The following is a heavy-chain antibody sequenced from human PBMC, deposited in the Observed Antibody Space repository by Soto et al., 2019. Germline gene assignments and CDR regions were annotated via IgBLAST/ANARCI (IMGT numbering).Heavy chain of an antibody. Sequence: SETLSLTCTVSGGSISSGDYYWSWIRQPPGTGLEWIGEINHSGSTNYNPSLKSRVTISVDTSKNQFSLKLTSVTAADTAVYYCARDKITGPIHYSGQGTLVTVSS. V-gene: IGHV4-61*08. D-gene: IGHD2-8*02. CDR2: INHSGST. J-gene: IGHJ4*02. CDR1: GGSISSGDYY. CDR3: ARDKITGPIHY.